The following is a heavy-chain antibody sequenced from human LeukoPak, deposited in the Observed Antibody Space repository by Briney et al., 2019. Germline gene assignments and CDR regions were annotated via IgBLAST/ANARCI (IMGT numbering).Heavy chain of an antibody. CDR1: GFTFSSYG. V-gene: IGHV3-30*02. J-gene: IGHJ4*02. CDR3: AKDHCTNGVCYTDY. D-gene: IGHD2-8*01. CDR2: IRYDGSNK. Sequence: PGRSLRLSCAASGFTFSSYGMHWVRQAPVKGLEWVAFIRYDGSNKYYADSMKGRFTISRDNSKNTLSLQMNSLRGEDTAIYYCAKDHCTNGVCYTDYWGQGTLVTVSS.